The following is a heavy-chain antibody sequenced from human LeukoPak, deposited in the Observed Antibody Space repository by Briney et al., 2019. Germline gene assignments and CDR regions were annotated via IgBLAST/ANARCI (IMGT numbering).Heavy chain of an antibody. CDR3: ARGLTEDIVVVVVATNWFDP. V-gene: IGHV4-31*03. CDR1: GGSISSGGYY. CDR2: TYYSGST. D-gene: IGHD2-15*01. Sequence: SETLSLTCTVSGGSISSGGYYWSWIRQHPGKGLEWIGYTYYSGSTYYNPSLKSRVTISVDTSKNQFSLKLSSVTAADTAVYYCARGLTEDIVVVVVATNWFDPWGQGTLVTVSS. J-gene: IGHJ5*02.